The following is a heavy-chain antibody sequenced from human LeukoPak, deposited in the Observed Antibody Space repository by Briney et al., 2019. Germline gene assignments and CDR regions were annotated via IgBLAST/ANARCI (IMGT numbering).Heavy chain of an antibody. CDR3: ARDYEEWLQLSGFDY. CDR1: GFTFSSYG. J-gene: IGHJ4*02. Sequence: AGGSLILSCAASGFTFSSYGMHWVRQAPGKGLEWVAVIWYDGSNKYYADSVKGRFTISRDNSKNTLYLQMNSLRAEDTVVYYCARDYEEWLQLSGFDYWGQGTLVTVSS. V-gene: IGHV3-33*01. D-gene: IGHD5-24*01. CDR2: IWYDGSNK.